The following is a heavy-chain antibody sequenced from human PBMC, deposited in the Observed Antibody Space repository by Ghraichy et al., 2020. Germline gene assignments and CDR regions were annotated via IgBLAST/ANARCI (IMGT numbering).Heavy chain of an antibody. Sequence: SETLSLTCTVSGGSISSSSYYWGWIRQPPGKGLEWIGSIYYSGSTYYNPSLKSRVTISVDTSKNQFSLKLSSVTAADTAVYYCARQQYYDILTGYYNRYYFDYWGQGTLVTVSS. D-gene: IGHD3-9*01. CDR1: GGSISSSSYY. CDR2: IYYSGST. CDR3: ARQQYYDILTGYYNRYYFDY. V-gene: IGHV4-39*01. J-gene: IGHJ4*02.